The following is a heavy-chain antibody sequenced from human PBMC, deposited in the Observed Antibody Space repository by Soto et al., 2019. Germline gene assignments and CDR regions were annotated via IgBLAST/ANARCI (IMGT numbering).Heavy chain of an antibody. V-gene: IGHV2-5*02. CDR2: IYWDDDK. Sequence: QITLKESGPTLVKPTQTLTLTCTFSGFSLSTSGVGVGWIRQPPGKALEWLALIYWDDDKRYSPSLKSSLTLTKDPSKSQVVRTMTNMDPVDTATYYGARRQDSYGSGYGMDVWGQGTTVTVSS. CDR1: GFSLSTSGVG. J-gene: IGHJ6*02. CDR3: ARRQDSYGSGYGMDV. D-gene: IGHD3-10*01.